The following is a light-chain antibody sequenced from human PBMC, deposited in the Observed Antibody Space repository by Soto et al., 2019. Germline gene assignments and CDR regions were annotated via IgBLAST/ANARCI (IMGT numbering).Light chain of an antibody. J-gene: IGLJ1*01. CDR1: SSNIGNNY. Sequence: QSALTQPPSVSAAPGQKVTISCSGSSSNIGNNYVSWYQQLPGSAPKVLIYETDKRPSGIPDRFSGSKSGTSATLGITGLQTGDEADYYCGTWDSSLSAGVFGTGTKVTVL. CDR2: ETD. V-gene: IGLV1-51*02. CDR3: GTWDSSLSAGV.